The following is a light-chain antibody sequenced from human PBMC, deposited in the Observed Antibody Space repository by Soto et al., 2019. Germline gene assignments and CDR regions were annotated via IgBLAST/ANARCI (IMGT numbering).Light chain of an antibody. V-gene: IGKV3-20*01. CDR2: GAS. CDR1: QSVSSSY. CDR3: QQYGSSPQT. J-gene: IGKJ5*01. Sequence: EIVLTQSPGTLSLSPGERATLSCRASQSVSSSYLAWYQQKPGQAPRLLIYGASSRATGIPDRFSGSGSGTDFTLTISRLEPEDFAVYYCQQYGSSPQTFGQGTRLEL.